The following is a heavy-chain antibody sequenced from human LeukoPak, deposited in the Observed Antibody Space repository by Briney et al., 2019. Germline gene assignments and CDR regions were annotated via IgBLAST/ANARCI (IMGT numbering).Heavy chain of an antibody. V-gene: IGHV4-34*01. CDR1: GGSFSGYY. CDR2: INHSGST. Sequence: SETLSLTCAVYGGSFSGYYWSWIRQPPGKGLEWIGEINHSGSTNYNPSLKSRVTISVDTSKNQFSLKLSSVTAADTAVYYCARRGGWLQLGFDYWGQGTLVTVSS. J-gene: IGHJ4*02. CDR3: ARRGGWLQLGFDY. D-gene: IGHD5-12*01.